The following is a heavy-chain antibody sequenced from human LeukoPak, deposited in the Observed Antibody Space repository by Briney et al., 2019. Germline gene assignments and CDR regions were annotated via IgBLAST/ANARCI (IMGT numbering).Heavy chain of an antibody. J-gene: IGHJ4*02. CDR3: ARHRYCSGGSCYSIDY. CDR2: IYSDGST. D-gene: IGHD2-15*01. CDR1: GFTVSSNY. Sequence: GGSLRLSCAASGFTVSSNYMTWVRQAPGKGLEWVSVIYSDGSTYYADSVKGRFTISRDNAKNSLYLQMNSLRAEDTAVYYCARHRYCSGGSCYSIDYWGQGTLVTVSS. V-gene: IGHV3-66*04.